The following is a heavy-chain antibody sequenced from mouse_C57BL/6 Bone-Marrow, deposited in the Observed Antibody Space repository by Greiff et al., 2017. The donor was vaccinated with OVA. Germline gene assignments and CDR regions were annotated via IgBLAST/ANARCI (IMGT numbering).Heavy chain of an antibody. Sequence: EVQLVESGGGLVKPGGSLKLSCAASGFTFSDYGMHWVRQAPEKGLEWVAYISRGSSTIYYADTVKGRFTISRDNAKNTLFLQMTSLRSEDTAMYYCASGNYGSSYDAMDYWGQGTSVTVSS. D-gene: IGHD1-1*01. CDR2: ISRGSSTI. V-gene: IGHV5-17*01. J-gene: IGHJ4*01. CDR3: ASGNYGSSYDAMDY. CDR1: GFTFSDYG.